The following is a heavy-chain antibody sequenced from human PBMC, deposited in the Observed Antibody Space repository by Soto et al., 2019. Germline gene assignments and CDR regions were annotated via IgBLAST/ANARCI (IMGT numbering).Heavy chain of an antibody. CDR1: GGSISSYY. J-gene: IGHJ5*02. Sequence: PPETLSLTCPVSGGSISSYYWSRIRQPAGKGLEWIGRISTSGSTNYNPSLQGRVTMSVDTSKNQFALKLSSATAADTAVYYCVRDFGDLQDFRSGPDQCGQGVPVTVSS. V-gene: IGHV4-4*07. D-gene: IGHD3-3*01. CDR3: VRDFGDLQDFRSGPDQ. CDR2: ISTSGST.